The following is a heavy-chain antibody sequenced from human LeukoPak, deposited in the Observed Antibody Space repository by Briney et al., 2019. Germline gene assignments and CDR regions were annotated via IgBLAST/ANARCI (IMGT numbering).Heavy chain of an antibody. V-gene: IGHV1-69*05. Sequence: GASVKVSCKASGGTFSSYAISWVRQAPGQGLEWMGRIIPIFGTANYAQKFQGRVTITTDESTSTAYMELSSLRSEDTAVYYCARGGRFYYYYYMDVWGKGTTITVSS. D-gene: IGHD3-3*01. CDR1: GGTFSSYA. CDR2: IIPIFGTA. CDR3: ARGGRFYYYYYMDV. J-gene: IGHJ6*03.